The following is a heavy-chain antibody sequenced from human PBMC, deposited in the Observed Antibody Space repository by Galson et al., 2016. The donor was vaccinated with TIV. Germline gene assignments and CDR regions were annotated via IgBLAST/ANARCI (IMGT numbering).Heavy chain of an antibody. Sequence: QSGAEVKKPGESLKISCKGSGYTFTHYWIVWVRQMPGKGLEWMGIIYPGDSETTYSPSFQGQVTISADKSISTAYLQWSSLTASDTAMYYCARLNGDEVPSGSYRHYLGMDVWGQGTAVTGSS. D-gene: IGHD3-10*01. CDR1: GYTFTHYW. J-gene: IGHJ6*02. CDR3: ARLNGDEVPSGSYRHYLGMDV. V-gene: IGHV5-51*01. CDR2: IYPGDSET.